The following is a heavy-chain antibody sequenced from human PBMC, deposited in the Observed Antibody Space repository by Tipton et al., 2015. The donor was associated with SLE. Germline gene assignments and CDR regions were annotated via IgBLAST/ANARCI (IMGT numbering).Heavy chain of an antibody. D-gene: IGHD3-10*01. J-gene: IGHJ4*02. Sequence: TLSLTCTVSGGSITNYYWGWVRQPAGKGLEWIGRICCGGSTKYNPSLDSRVSLSVDASKDQFSLKLSSVTAADTAVYYCAKYASGTMFEYWGQGTLVTVSS. V-gene: IGHV4-4*07. CDR1: GGSITNYY. CDR3: AKYASGTMFEY. CDR2: ICCGGST.